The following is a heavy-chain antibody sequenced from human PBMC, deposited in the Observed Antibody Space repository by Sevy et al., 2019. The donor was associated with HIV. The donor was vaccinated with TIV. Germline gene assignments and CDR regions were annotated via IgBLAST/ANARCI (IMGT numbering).Heavy chain of an antibody. D-gene: IGHD3-22*01. CDR2: IYPSDSDT. CDR3: ASYHYDRSGYYFDY. V-gene: IGHV5-51*01. Sequence: GESLKISCKGSGYSFTSYLIGWVRQMPGKGLEWMGIIYPSDSDTRYSPSFQGQVTISADKSISTAYLQWSSPKASDTAMYYCASYHYDRSGYYFDYWGQGTLVTVSS. J-gene: IGHJ4*02. CDR1: GYSFTSYL.